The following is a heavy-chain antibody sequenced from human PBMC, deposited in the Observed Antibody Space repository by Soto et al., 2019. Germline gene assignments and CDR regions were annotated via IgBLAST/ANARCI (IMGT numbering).Heavy chain of an antibody. J-gene: IGHJ5*02. CDR1: GFTFSSYS. CDR2: ISSSSSYI. CDR3: ARDGGTTNEGWFDP. D-gene: IGHD1-7*01. V-gene: IGHV3-21*01. Sequence: GGSLRLSCAASGFTFSSYSMNWVRQAPGKGLEWVSSISSSSSYIYYADSVKGRFTISRDNAKNSLYLQMNSLRAEDTAVYYCARDGGTTNEGWFDPWGQGTLVTVSS.